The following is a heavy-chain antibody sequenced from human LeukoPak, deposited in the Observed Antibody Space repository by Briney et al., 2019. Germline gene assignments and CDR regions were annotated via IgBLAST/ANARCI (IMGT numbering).Heavy chain of an antibody. Sequence: GGSLRLSCTASGFIFSDYGMHWVRQAPGKRPECVAFLRSDGSNMYYGDSVRGRFTISRDNSKSTVYLQMSSLRADDTAVYYCARDSYWFDPWGQGTLVTVSS. CDR1: GFIFSDYG. CDR2: LRSDGSNM. CDR3: ARDSYWFDP. J-gene: IGHJ5*02. V-gene: IGHV3-30*02.